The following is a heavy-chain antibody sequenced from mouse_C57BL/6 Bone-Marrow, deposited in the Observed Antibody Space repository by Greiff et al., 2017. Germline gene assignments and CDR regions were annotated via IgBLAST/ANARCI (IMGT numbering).Heavy chain of an antibody. CDR2: IYPRSGNT. V-gene: IGHV1-81*01. Sequence: QVQLQQSGAELARPGASVKLSCKASGYTFTSYGISWVKQRTGQGLEWIGEIYPRSGNTYYNEKFKGKATLTADKSSSTAYMELRSLTSEDSAVYFWAPVVNAMDYWGQGTSVTVSS. CDR1: GYTFTSYG. D-gene: IGHD1-1*01. CDR3: APVVNAMDY. J-gene: IGHJ4*01.